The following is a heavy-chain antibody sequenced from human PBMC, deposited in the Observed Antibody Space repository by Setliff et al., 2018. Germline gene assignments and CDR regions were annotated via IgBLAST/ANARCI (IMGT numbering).Heavy chain of an antibody. CDR3: AKNFDDYGAYYFDY. D-gene: IGHD4-17*01. J-gene: IGHJ4*02. V-gene: IGHV3-48*01. CDR2: ISSSISGSSNTI. CDR1: GFTFSTYS. Sequence: SLRLSCAASGFTFSTYSMNWVRQAPGKGLEWISYISSSISGSSNTIYYADSVKGRFTISRDNAKNSLYLQMNSLRAEDTAVYYCAKNFDDYGAYYFDYWGRGTLVTVSS.